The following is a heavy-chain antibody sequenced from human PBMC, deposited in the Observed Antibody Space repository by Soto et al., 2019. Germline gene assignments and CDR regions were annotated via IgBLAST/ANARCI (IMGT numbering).Heavy chain of an antibody. CDR2: IIPIFGTA. J-gene: IGHJ4*02. CDR1: GGTLSRHD. V-gene: IGHV1-69*01. Sequence: QVQLVQSGAEVRKPGSSVKVSCNASGGTLSRHDISWVRQAPGQGLEWMGGIIPIFGTANNAQKFQGRVKIIADESTRTVYMELSSLRSEDTAMYYCARGWGYDSNDYYYAYWGQGTLVIVSS. CDR3: ARGWGYDSNDYYYAY. D-gene: IGHD3-22*01.